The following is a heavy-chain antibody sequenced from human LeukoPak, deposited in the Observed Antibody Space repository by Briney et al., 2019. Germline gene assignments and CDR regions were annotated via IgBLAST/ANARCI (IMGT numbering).Heavy chain of an antibody. CDR2: ISWNSGSI. V-gene: IGHV3-9*02. CDR3: AKGNYCSSTSCYIDY. D-gene: IGHD2-2*02. J-gene: IGHJ4*02. CDR1: GFTSDDYA. Sequence: PGGSLRLSCAASGFTSDDYAMHWVRQAPGKGLEWVSGISWNSGSIGYADSVKGRFTISRDNAKNSLYLQMNSLRAEDTALYYCAKGNYCSSTSCYIDYWGQGTLVTVSS.